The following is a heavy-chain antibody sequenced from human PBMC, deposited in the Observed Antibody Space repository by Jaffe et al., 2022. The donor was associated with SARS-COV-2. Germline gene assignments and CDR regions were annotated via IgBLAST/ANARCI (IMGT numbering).Heavy chain of an antibody. CDR2: ISGSGGST. J-gene: IGHJ3*02. D-gene: IGHD4-17*01. CDR3: AKDFYAPRDGTTVTTGAFDI. Sequence: EVQLLESGGGLVQPGGSLRLSCAASGFTFSSYAMSWVRQAPGKGLEWVSAISGSGGSTYYADSVKGRFTISRDNSKNTLYLQMNSLRAEDTAVYYCAKDFYAPRDGTTVTTGAFDIWGQGTMVTVSS. CDR1: GFTFSSYA. V-gene: IGHV3-23*01.